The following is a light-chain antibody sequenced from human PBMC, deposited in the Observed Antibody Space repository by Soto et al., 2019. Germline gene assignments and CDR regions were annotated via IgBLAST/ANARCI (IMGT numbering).Light chain of an antibody. CDR1: QSVTSSY. J-gene: IGKJ1*01. CDR3: QQYGGLPT. CDR2: GAS. Sequence: EIVLTQSPGTLSLSPGERVTLSCRASQSVTSSYIAWYQQKSGQAPRLLLYGASSRATGIPDRFRGSGSGTDFTLTISRLEPEDFAVYYCQQYGGLPTCGQGTKVDI. V-gene: IGKV3-20*01.